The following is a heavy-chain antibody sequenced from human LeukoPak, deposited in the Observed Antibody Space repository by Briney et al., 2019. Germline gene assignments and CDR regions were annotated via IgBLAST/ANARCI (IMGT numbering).Heavy chain of an antibody. Sequence: GRSLRLSCAASGFTFSTYGMHWVRQAPGKGLEWVAVISYDGSNKYYADSVKGRFTISRDNSKNTLYLQMNSLRAEDTAVYYCAKPDTETDIVVVVAAPPPFDYWGQGTLVTVSS. D-gene: IGHD2-15*01. CDR3: AKPDTETDIVVVVAAPPPFDY. J-gene: IGHJ4*02. CDR1: GFTFSTYG. CDR2: ISYDGSNK. V-gene: IGHV3-30*18.